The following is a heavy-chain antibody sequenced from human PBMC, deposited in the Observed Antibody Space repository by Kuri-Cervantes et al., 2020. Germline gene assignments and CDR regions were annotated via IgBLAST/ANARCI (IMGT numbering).Heavy chain of an antibody. CDR3: ATAGTAFTIYDGLNWFDP. V-gene: IGHV1-69*13. D-gene: IGHD2/OR15-2a*01. CDR1: GGTFSSYA. Sequence: SVKVSCKASGGTFSSYAISWVRQAPGQGLEWMGGIIPIFGTANYAQKFQGRVTITADESTSTAYMELSSLRSEDTAVYYYATAGTAFTIYDGLNWFDPWGQGTLVTVSS. J-gene: IGHJ5*02. CDR2: IIPIFGTA.